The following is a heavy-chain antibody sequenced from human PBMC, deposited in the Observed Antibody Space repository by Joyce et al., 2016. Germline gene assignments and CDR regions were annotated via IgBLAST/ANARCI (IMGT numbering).Heavy chain of an antibody. J-gene: IGHJ4*02. V-gene: IGHV4-38-2*01. CDR3: ARVRRVGGSYF. CDR1: GYSIRSGYY. CDR2: TYHSGTT. Sequence: QVQLQESGPGVARPSETLSCTCVVSGYSIRSGYYWGWIRKPPGKGLEWIGITYHSGTTFYNPSLKSRVTILVDTSKNQCSLELTSVTAADTAVYYCARVRRVGGSYFLGQGTLVTVSS. D-gene: IGHD1-26*01.